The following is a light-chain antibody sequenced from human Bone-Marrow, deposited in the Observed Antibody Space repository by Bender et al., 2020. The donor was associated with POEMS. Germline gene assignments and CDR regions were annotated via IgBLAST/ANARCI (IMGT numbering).Light chain of an antibody. CDR2: EVS. V-gene: IGLV2-8*01. J-gene: IGLJ2*01. CDR1: SSDLGAYNY. CDR3: CSYATSNVI. Sequence: QSALTQPPSASGSPGQSVTISCTGSSSDLGAYNYVSWYQHHPGRAPKLIIYEVSKWPSGVSYRFSGSKSGNTASLTISRLQAEDEADYYCCSYATSNVIFGGGTKLTVL.